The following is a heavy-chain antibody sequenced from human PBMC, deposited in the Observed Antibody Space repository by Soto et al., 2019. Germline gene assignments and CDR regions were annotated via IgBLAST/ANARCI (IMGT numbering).Heavy chain of an antibody. CDR2: ISYDGSNK. CDR3: ARDIGVVPTTRNYYYGMDV. CDR1: GFTFSSYA. V-gene: IGHV3-30-3*01. D-gene: IGHD2-15*01. Sequence: QVQLVESGGGVVQPGRSLRLSCAASGFTFSSYAMYWVRQAPGKGLEWVAVISYDGSNKYYADSVKGRFTISRDNSKNTLYQQMNSLRAEDTAVYYCARDIGVVPTTRNYYYGMDVWGQGTTVTVSS. J-gene: IGHJ6*02.